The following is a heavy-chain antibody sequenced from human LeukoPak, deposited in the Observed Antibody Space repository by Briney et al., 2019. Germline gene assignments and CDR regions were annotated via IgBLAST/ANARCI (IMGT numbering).Heavy chain of an antibody. CDR2: INHSGST. CDR3: ARARCSGGSCYGSYYYYGMDV. J-gene: IGHJ6*02. Sequence: SETLSLTCTVSGGSISSYYWSWIRQPPGKGLEWIGEINHSGSTNYNPSLKSRVTISVDTSKNQFSLKLSSVTAADTAVYYCARARCSGGSCYGSYYYYGMDVWGQGTTVTVSS. CDR1: GGSISSYY. D-gene: IGHD2-15*01. V-gene: IGHV4-34*01.